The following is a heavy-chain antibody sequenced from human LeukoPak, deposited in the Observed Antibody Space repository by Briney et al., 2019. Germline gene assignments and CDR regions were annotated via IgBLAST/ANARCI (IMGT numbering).Heavy chain of an antibody. J-gene: IGHJ4*02. CDR2: IWYDGSNK. D-gene: IGHD2-8*01. V-gene: IGHV3-33*01. Sequence: PGRSLRLSCAASGFTFSSYGMHWVRQAPGKGLEWVAVIWYDGSNKYYADSVKGRFTISRDNSKSTLYLQMSSLRVEDTAVYYCATGGRSGMAFDFWGQGTLVTVSS. CDR1: GFTFSSYG. CDR3: ATGGRSGMAFDF.